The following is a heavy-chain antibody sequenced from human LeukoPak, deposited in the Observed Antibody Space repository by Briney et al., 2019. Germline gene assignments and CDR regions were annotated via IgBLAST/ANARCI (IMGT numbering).Heavy chain of an antibody. CDR2: IYSGGTT. D-gene: IGHD1-26*01. CDR3: ARESSVVGRNIDY. CDR1: GFSVSNNF. Sequence: GGSLRLSCAASGFSVSNNFMTWVRQAPGKGLEWISVIYSGGTTYYADSVKGRFTIFRDNAKNSLYLQMDSLRAEDTAVYYCARESSVVGRNIDYWGQGTLVTVSS. J-gene: IGHJ4*02. V-gene: IGHV3-53*01.